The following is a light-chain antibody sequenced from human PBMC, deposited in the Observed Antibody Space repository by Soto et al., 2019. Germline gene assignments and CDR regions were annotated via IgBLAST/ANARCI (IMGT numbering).Light chain of an antibody. CDR1: SSDIGSYNL. CDR3: SSHAGTYVLVV. CDR2: EVS. J-gene: IGLJ2*01. Sequence: QSALTQPASVSGSPGQSITISCSGTSSDIGSYNLVSWYQQHPGKAPKLMIFEVSRLPSGVSSRFSGSKSGNMASLTISGLQAEDEAEYYCSSHAGTYVLVVFGGGTKLTVL. V-gene: IGLV2-23*02.